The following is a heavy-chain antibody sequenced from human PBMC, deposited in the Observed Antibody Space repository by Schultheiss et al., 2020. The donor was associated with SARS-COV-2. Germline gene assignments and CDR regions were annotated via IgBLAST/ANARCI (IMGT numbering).Heavy chain of an antibody. J-gene: IGHJ4*02. CDR1: GYSFTTYG. Sequence: ASVKVSCKASGYSFTTYGIGWVRQAPGQGLEWMGWINPNSGGTNYAQKFQGRVTMTRDTSISTAYMELSRLRSDDTAVYYCARDRDYGDHWGYWGQGTLVTVSS. CDR3: ARDRDYGDHWGY. D-gene: IGHD4-17*01. CDR2: INPNSGGT. V-gene: IGHV1-2*02.